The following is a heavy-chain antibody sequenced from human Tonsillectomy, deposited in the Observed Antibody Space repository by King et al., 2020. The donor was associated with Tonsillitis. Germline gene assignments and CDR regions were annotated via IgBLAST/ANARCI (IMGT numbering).Heavy chain of an antibody. V-gene: IGHV3-48*02. CDR1: GSTFSTYH. D-gene: IGHD6-13*01. CDR3: ATETGHDSRAAAGGD. J-gene: IGHJ4*02. Sequence: VQLVASGGGLLPPGGSLRLSCAASGSTFSTYHMPWVRQAPGKGLEWISYINDISSHTYYADSVKGRFTISRDNAKNLLFLQMSSLRDEDTALEDGATETGHDSRAAAGGDGGQGTRVTVDS. CDR2: INDISSHT.